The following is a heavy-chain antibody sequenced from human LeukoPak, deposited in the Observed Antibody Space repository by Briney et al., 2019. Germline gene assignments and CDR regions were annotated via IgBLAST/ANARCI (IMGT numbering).Heavy chain of an antibody. Sequence: PSETLSLTCTVSGGSISGYYWSWIRQPPGKGLEWIGYIYYSGSTNYNPSLKSRVTISVDTSKNQFSLKLTSVTAADTATYYCSRESGAFCPFGYWGQGTLVIVSS. D-gene: IGHD1-26*01. CDR3: SRESGAFCPFGY. CDR1: GGSISGYY. CDR2: IYYSGST. V-gene: IGHV4-59*12. J-gene: IGHJ4*02.